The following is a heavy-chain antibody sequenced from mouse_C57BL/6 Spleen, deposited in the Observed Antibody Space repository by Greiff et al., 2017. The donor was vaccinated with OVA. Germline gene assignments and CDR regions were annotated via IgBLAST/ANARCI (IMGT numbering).Heavy chain of an antibody. V-gene: IGHV1-69*01. D-gene: IGHD2-4*01. CDR3: AREGDDYGFAY. CDR2: IAPSDSYT. CDR1: GYTFTSYW. Sequence: QVQLQQPGAELVMPGASVKLSCTASGYTFTSYWMHWVKQRPGQGLEWIGEIAPSDSYTNYNQKFKGKSTLTVDKSSSTAYMQLSSLTSEDSAVYYCAREGDDYGFAYWGQGTLVTVSA. J-gene: IGHJ3*01.